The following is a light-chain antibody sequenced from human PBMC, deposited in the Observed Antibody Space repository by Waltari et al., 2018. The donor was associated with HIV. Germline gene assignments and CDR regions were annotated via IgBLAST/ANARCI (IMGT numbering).Light chain of an antibody. Sequence: CLYQKKAAQSPQLIINERNRRPSGVSNRFSASMSGDTTTLFISGSQSVDEADYCCQVWDDEFLNFGGGTRLTVL. J-gene: IGLJ2*01. V-gene: IGLV3-1*01. CDR2: ERN. CDR3: QVWDDEFLN.